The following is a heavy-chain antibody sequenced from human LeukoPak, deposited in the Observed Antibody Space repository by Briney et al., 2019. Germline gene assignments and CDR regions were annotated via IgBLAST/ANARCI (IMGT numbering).Heavy chain of an antibody. CDR3: AREFPDPYDGSYGY. CDR2: INTYSGNT. J-gene: IGHJ4*02. V-gene: IGHV1-18*01. Sequence: ASLKLSCKASGYIFSSYGITWVRQAPGQGLEWMGWINTYSGNTNYAQFLQGRVTMTTDTSTSTVYMELRSLRSDDTAVYFCAREFPDPYDGSYGYWGQGTLVTVSS. CDR1: GYIFSSYG. D-gene: IGHD1-26*01.